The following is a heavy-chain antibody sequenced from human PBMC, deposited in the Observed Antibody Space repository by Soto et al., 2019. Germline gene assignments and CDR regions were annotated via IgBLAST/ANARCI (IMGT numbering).Heavy chain of an antibody. Sequence: QVQLVQSGAEVKKPGASVKVSCKASGYTFTSYGISWVRQAPGQGLEWMGWISAYNGNTNFAHKVQGRVAMTTDTSTSTAYMELRSLRSDDTAVYYCARAEYSDYDSGYFDYWGQGTLVTVCS. CDR2: ISAYNGNT. J-gene: IGHJ4*02. V-gene: IGHV1-18*04. D-gene: IGHD5-12*01. CDR3: ARAEYSDYDSGYFDY. CDR1: GYTFTSYG.